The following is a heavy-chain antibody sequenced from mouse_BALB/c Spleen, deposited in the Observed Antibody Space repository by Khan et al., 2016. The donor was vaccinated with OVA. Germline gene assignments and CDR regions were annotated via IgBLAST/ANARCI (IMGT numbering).Heavy chain of an antibody. CDR2: IYPGNSDT. J-gene: IGHJ2*01. CDR3: TRNGFGNYESWDY. D-gene: IGHD2-1*01. Sequence: VPLMPSGTVLARPGASVKMSCKGSGYTFTNYWMHWVKQRPGQGLEWIGVIYPGNSDTNYNQKFKGKAKLTAVTSTSTAYMELNSLTNEDSAVYYCTRNGFGNYESWDYWGQGTTLTVSS. V-gene: IGHV1-5*01. CDR1: GYTFTNYW.